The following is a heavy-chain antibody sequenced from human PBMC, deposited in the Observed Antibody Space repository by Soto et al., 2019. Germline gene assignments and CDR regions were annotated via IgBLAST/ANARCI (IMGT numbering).Heavy chain of an antibody. CDR2: ISYDGSNK. J-gene: IGHJ4*02. CDR1: GFTFSSYA. CDR3: ARGGTTGGY. Sequence: QVQLVESGGGVVQPGRSLRLSCAASGFTFSSYAMHWVRQAPGKGLEWVAVISYDGSNKYYADSVKGRFTISRDNSKNTLYLQMNSRRAEDTAVYYCARGGTTGGYWGQGTLVTVSS. V-gene: IGHV3-30-3*01. D-gene: IGHD3-16*01.